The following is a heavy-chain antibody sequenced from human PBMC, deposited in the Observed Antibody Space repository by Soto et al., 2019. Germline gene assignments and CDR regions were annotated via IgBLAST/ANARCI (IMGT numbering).Heavy chain of an antibody. J-gene: IGHJ6*02. CDR1: GFTFSSYS. CDR2: ISSSSSTI. V-gene: IGHV3-48*02. CDR3: AREYDILTGYYKPLYYYYGMDV. D-gene: IGHD3-9*01. Sequence: GGSLRLSCAASGFTFSSYSMNWVRQAPGKGLEWVSYISSSSSTIYYADSVKGRFTISRDNAKNSLYLQMNSLRDEDTAVYYCAREYDILTGYYKPLYYYYGMDVWGQGTTVTVSS.